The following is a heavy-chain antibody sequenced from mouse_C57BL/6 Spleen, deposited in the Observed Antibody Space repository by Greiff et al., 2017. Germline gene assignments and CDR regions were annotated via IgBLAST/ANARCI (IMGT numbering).Heavy chain of an antibody. D-gene: IGHD2-4*01. CDR1: GYSFTGYN. V-gene: IGHV1-39*01. J-gene: IGHJ4*01. CDR3: ARYYEDAMDY. Sequence: VQLKEPGPELVKPGASVKISCKASGYSFTGYNMNWVKQSNGQSLEWIGVINPNCGTTSYNEKFKGKATLTVDHSSSTAYMQLNSMTSEDSAVYCCARYYEDAMDYWGQGTSVTVSS. CDR2: INPNCGTT.